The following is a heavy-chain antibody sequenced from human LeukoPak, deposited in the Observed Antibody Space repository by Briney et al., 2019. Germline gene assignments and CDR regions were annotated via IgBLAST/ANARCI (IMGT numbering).Heavy chain of an antibody. Sequence: QAGGSLRLSCAASGFTFSSNSMNWVRQAPGKGLEWVSYISGSGNTIYYADSVKGRFTISRDNAKNSLFLQMNSLRAEDTAVYYCARDQRGSVNYYYYGMDVWGQGTTVTVSS. D-gene: IGHD3-10*01. V-gene: IGHV3-48*04. J-gene: IGHJ6*02. CDR1: GFTFSSNS. CDR2: ISGSGNTI. CDR3: ARDQRGSVNYYYYGMDV.